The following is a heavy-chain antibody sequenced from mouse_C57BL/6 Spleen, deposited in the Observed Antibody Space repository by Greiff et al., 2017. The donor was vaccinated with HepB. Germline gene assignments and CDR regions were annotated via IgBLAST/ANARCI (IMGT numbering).Heavy chain of an antibody. CDR1: GYAFSSYG. V-gene: IGHV1-80*01. CDR2: IYPGDGDT. Sequence: VKRQESGAELVKPGASVKISCKASGYAFSSYGMNWVKQRPGKGLEWIGQIYPGDGDTNYNGKFKGKATLTADKSYSTAYMQLSSLTSEASAVYVCARYPCNDYAMDYWGQGTSVTVSA. CDR3: ARYPCNDYAMDY. J-gene: IGHJ4*01. D-gene: IGHD6-1*01.